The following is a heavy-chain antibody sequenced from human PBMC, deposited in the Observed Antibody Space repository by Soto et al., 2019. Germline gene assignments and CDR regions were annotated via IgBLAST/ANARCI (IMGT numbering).Heavy chain of an antibody. CDR1: GDTFSSYA. CDR2: IIPTFGRT. J-gene: IGHJ6*02. D-gene: IGHD3-10*02. Sequence: SVKVSCKASGDTFSSYAISWVRQAPGKGLEWMGKIIPTFGRTNYAQKFQGRLTISADDSTSTAYMELSSLLSEDTAVYYCARDPLSSFAMDVWGQGTPVTVSS. V-gene: IGHV1-69*13. CDR3: ARDPLSSFAMDV.